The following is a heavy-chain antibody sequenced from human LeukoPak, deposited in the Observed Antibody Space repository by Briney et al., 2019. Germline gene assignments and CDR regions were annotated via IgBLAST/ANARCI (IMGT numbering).Heavy chain of an antibody. V-gene: IGHV3-64D*06. D-gene: IGHD2-21*02. CDR1: GFTFSSYA. CDR3: VKEACGGDCYSGSDDY. Sequence: PGGSLRLSCSASGFTFSSYAMHWVRQAPGKGLEYVSAISSNGGSTYYADSVKGRFTISRDNSKNTLYLQMSSLRAEDTAVYYYVKEACGGDCYSGSDDYWGQGTLVTVSS. J-gene: IGHJ4*02. CDR2: ISSNGGST.